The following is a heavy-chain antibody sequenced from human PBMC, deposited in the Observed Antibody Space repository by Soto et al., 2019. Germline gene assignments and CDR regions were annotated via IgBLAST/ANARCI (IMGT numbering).Heavy chain of an antibody. J-gene: IGHJ6*02. CDR3: ARDYYDSSGYYLVPYGMDV. D-gene: IGHD3-22*01. Sequence: ASVKVSCKASGYTFTSYGISWLRQAPGQGLEWMGWISAYNGNTNYAQKLQGRVTMTTDTSTSTAYMELRSLRSDDTAVYYCARDYYDSSGYYLVPYGMDVWGQGTTVTVSS. CDR1: GYTFTSYG. CDR2: ISAYNGNT. V-gene: IGHV1-18*01.